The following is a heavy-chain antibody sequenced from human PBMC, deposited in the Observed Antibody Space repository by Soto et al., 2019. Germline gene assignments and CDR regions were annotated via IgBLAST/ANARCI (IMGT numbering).Heavy chain of an antibody. J-gene: IGHJ4*02. Sequence: PSETLSLSYAVSGGSISSSNWWRWVRQPPGKGLEWIGEIYHSGSTNYNPSLKSRVTISVDKSMNQFSLKLSSVTAADTAVYYCARADTAMESFDYWGQGTLVTVSS. D-gene: IGHD5-18*01. CDR1: GGSISSSNW. CDR2: IYHSGST. V-gene: IGHV4-4*02. CDR3: ARADTAMESFDY.